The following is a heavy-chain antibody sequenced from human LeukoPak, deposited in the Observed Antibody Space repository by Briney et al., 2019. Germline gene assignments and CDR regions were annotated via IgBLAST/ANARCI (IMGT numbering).Heavy chain of an antibody. J-gene: IGHJ4*02. Sequence: GRSLRLSCAASGFTFSSYGMHWVRQAPGKGLEWVAVISYDGSNKYYADSVKGRFTISRDKSKNTLHLQMNNLRAEDTALYYCAKCPVTFGGVIVITSGYFDYWGQGTLVTVSS. V-gene: IGHV3-30*18. CDR2: ISYDGSNK. CDR1: GFTFSSYG. CDR3: AKCPVTFGGVIVITSGYFDY. D-gene: IGHD3-16*02.